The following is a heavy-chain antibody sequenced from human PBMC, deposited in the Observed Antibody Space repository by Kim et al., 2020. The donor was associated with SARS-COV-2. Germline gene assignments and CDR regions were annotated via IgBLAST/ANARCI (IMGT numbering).Heavy chain of an antibody. CDR1: GYTFTSYD. Sequence: ASLNVSCKASGYTFTSYDINWVRQATGQGLEWMGWMNPNSGNTGYAQKFQGRVTMTRNTSISTAYMELSSLRSEDTAVYYCARGRGSKQWLSTVRFDPWGQGTLVTVSS. CDR3: ARGRGSKQWLSTVRFDP. V-gene: IGHV1-8*01. J-gene: IGHJ5*02. CDR2: MNPNSGNT. D-gene: IGHD6-19*01.